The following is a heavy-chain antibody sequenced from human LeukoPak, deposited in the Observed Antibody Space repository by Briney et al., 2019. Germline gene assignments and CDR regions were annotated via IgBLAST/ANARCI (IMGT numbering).Heavy chain of an antibody. D-gene: IGHD3-16*01. Sequence: GSLRLSCAASGFTFCTSAMSWVRQTPEKGLEWVSTITSGDGSPYYADSVKGRFTISRDNSNNMLYLQMNSLRAEDTAVYYCTKRGAYYVDYWGRGIPVTVSS. CDR1: GFTFCTSA. V-gene: IGHV3-23*01. CDR2: ITSGDGSP. J-gene: IGHJ4*02. CDR3: TKRGAYYVDY.